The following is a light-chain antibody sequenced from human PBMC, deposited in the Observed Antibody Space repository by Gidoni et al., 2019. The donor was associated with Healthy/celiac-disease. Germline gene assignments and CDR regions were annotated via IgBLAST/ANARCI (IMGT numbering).Light chain of an antibody. CDR3: MQALQTLWT. CDR1: QSLLHSNGYTY. V-gene: IGKV2-28*01. Sequence: DIVMTQSPLSLPVTPGEPASISCRSSQSLLHSNGYTYLDWYLQKPGQSPQLLIYLGSNRASGVPDRFSGSGSGTDFTLKISRVEAEDVGVYYCMQALQTLWTFXQXTKVEIK. J-gene: IGKJ1*01. CDR2: LGS.